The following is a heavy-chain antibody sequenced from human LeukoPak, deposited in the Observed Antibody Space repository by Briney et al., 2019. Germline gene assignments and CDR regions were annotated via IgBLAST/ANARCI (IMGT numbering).Heavy chain of an antibody. V-gene: IGHV1-18*01. CDR2: ISAYNGNT. Sequence: ASVKVSCKASGYTFTSYGISWVRQAPGQGLEWMGWISAYNGNTNYAQKLQGRVTMTTDTSTSTAYMELRSLRSGDTAVYYCARPQANYPSRWFDPWGQGTLVTVST. D-gene: IGHD1-7*01. CDR3: ARPQANYPSRWFDP. CDR1: GYTFTSYG. J-gene: IGHJ5*02.